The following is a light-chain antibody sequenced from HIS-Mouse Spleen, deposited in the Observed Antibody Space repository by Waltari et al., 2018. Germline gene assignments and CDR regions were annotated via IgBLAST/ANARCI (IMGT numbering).Light chain of an antibody. CDR2: KDS. CDR3: YSAADNNVV. J-gene: IGLJ2*01. V-gene: IGLV3-27*01. CDR1: VLAKKY. Sequence: SYELTQPSSVSVSPAQTARITCSGDVLAKKYARWFQQKPGQAPVLVIYKDSERPSGIPERFSGSSSGTTVTLTISGAQVEDEADYYCYSAADNNVVFGGGTKLTVL.